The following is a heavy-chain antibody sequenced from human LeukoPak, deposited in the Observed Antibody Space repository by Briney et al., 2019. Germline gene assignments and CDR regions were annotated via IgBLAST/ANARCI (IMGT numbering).Heavy chain of an antibody. V-gene: IGHV1-46*01. J-gene: IGHJ6*02. Sequence: ASVKVSCKASGHTFTSYYMHWVRQAPGQGLEWMGIINPSGGSTSYAQKFQGRVTMTRDTSTSTVYMELSSLRSEDTAVYYCARDSGSITIFGVVIIPNYYYYGMDVWGQGTTVTVSS. CDR3: ARDSGSITIFGVVIIPNYYYYGMDV. CDR2: INPSGGST. D-gene: IGHD3-3*01. CDR1: GHTFTSYY.